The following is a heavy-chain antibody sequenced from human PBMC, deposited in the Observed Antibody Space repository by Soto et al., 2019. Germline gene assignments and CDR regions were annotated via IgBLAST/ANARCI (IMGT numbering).Heavy chain of an antibody. D-gene: IGHD3-3*01. CDR3: ARGDYDFWSGYSHWFDP. V-gene: IGHV4-4*02. CDR2: IYHSGST. Sequence: SETLSLTCAVSSGSVSSSNWWTWVRQPPGKGLEWIGEIYHSGSTNYNPSLKSRAIISVDKSKNQFSLKLSSVTAADTAVYYCARGDYDFWSGYSHWFDPWGQGTLVTVSS. CDR1: SGSVSSSNW. J-gene: IGHJ5*02.